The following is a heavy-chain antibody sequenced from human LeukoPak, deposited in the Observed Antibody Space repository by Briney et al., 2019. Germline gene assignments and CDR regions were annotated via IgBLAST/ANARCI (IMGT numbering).Heavy chain of an antibody. CDR3: AREPISISARPNWFDP. Sequence: SVKVSCNASGDTFTSYAISWVRQAPGQGLEWMGRIIPILGIANYAQKFQGRVTITADKSTSIAYMELSSLRSEDTAVYYCAREPISISARPNWFDPWGQGTLVTVSS. J-gene: IGHJ5*02. V-gene: IGHV1-69*04. CDR1: GDTFTSYA. D-gene: IGHD6-6*01. CDR2: IIPILGIA.